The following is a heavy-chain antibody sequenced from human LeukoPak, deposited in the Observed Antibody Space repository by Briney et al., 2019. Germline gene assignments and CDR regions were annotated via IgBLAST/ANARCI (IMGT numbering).Heavy chain of an antibody. V-gene: IGHV4-61*01. J-gene: IGHJ5*01. CDR1: DDSVSSSRYY. D-gene: IGHD6-19*01. CDR3: AREGGRQWLVSGALDS. CDR2: IDHGSA. Sequence: SETLSLTCTVSDDSVSSSRYYWTWIRQPPGKGLEWIGNIDHGSATYNPSLETRVTLSMDTSKNQYSLKMTSVTAADTAVYYCAREGGRQWLVSGALDSWGQGTLVTVSS.